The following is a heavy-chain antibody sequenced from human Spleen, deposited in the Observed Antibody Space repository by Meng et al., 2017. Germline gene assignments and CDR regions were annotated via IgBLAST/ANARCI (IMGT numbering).Heavy chain of an antibody. J-gene: IGHJ2*01. V-gene: IGHV1-8*02. CDR1: GYTFTSYY. CDR2: MNPNSGNT. D-gene: IGHD2-2*01. CDR3: ATAGGDSTRLYWYFDL. Sequence: ASVKVSCKASGYTFTSYYMHWVRQATGQGLEWMGWMNPNSGNTGYAQKFQGRVTMTRNTSISTAYMELSSLRSEDTAVYYCATAGGDSTRLYWYFDLWGRGTLVTVSS.